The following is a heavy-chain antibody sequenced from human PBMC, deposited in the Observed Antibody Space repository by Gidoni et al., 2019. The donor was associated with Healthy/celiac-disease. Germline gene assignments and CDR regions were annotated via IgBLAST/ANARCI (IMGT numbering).Heavy chain of an antibody. V-gene: IGHV3-30*01. D-gene: IGHD3-3*01. Sequence: QVQLVESGGGVVQPGRSLRLSCAASGFTFSSYAMHWVRQAPGKGLEWVAVISYDGSNKYYADSVKGRFTISRDNSKNTLYLQMNSLRAEDTAVYYCARENRFLEWLSPFDPWGQGTLVTVSS. CDR2: ISYDGSNK. J-gene: IGHJ5*02. CDR1: GFTFSSYA. CDR3: ARENRFLEWLSPFDP.